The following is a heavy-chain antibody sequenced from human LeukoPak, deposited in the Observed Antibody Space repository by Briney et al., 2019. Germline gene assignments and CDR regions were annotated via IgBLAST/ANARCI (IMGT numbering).Heavy chain of an antibody. D-gene: IGHD2/OR15-2a*01. CDR3: AMVLWQSARPGP. V-gene: IGHV4-34*01. Sequence: SETLSRTCAVYGGSLINYYWRWIRQSPGKGLEWIGDIDHTGGTSYNPALRSRVTMSIDPSRNQFYLKINSVTASDTAVYYCAMVLWQSARPGPWDQGSLVTVSS. CDR2: IDHTGGT. J-gene: IGHJ5*02. CDR1: GGSLINYY.